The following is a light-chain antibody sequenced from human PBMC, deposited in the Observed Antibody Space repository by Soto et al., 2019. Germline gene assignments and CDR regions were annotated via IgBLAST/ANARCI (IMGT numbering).Light chain of an antibody. J-gene: IGKJ1*01. CDR3: QQSYSTPLA. V-gene: IGKV1-39*01. CDR1: QSISSISSY. CDR2: AAS. Sequence: DIQMTQSPSSLSASVGDRVTITCRASQSISSISSYLNWYQQKPGKAPKLLIYAASSLQSGVPSRFSGSGSGTDFTLTISSLQPEVFATYYCQQSYSTPLAFGQGTKVEIK.